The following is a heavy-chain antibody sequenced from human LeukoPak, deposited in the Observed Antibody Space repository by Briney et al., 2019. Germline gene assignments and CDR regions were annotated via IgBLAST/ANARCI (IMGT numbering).Heavy chain of an antibody. V-gene: IGHV3-48*03. CDR1: GFTFSYNE. CDR3: AREVVGTGTSEFDY. D-gene: IGHD3-10*01. J-gene: IGHJ4*02. CDR2: ISSSGDTI. Sequence: GGSLRLSSAASGFTFSYNEMNWVRQAPGKGLEWVSYISSSGDTIYYSDSVKGRFTISRDNAKNSLFLQMSSLGAEDTAVYYCAREVVGTGTSEFDYWGQGTLVTVSS.